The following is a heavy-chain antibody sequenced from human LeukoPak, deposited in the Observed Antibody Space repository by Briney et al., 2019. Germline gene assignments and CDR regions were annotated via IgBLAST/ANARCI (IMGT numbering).Heavy chain of an antibody. D-gene: IGHD6-19*01. V-gene: IGHV3-21*01. CDR3: ASGQDSSGWTRQGASYGMDV. CDR2: ISSSSSYI. Sequence: GGSLRLSCAASGFTFSSYSMNWVRQAPGKGLEWVSSISSSSSYIYYADSVKGRFTISRDNAKNSLYLQMNSLRAEDTAVYYCASGQDSSGWTRQGASYGMDVWGQGTTVTVTS. CDR1: GFTFSSYS. J-gene: IGHJ6*02.